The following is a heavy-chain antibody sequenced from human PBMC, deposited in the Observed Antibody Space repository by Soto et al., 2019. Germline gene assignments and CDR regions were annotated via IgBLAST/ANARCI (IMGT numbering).Heavy chain of an antibody. V-gene: IGHV1-18*01. Sequence: QVQLVQSGAEVKKPGASVKVSCKASGYTFTSYGISWVRQAPGQGLEWMGWISAYNGNTNYAQKLQGRVTITTDTSTSTAYMELRSLRCDDTAVYCCARDAGVSGELYYWGQGTLVTVSS. D-gene: IGHD3-16*01. CDR3: ARDAGVSGELYY. CDR1: GYTFTSYG. CDR2: ISAYNGNT. J-gene: IGHJ4*02.